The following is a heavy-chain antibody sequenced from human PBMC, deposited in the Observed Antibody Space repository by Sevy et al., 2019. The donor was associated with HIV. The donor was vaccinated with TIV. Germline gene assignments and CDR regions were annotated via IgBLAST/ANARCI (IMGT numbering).Heavy chain of an antibody. D-gene: IGHD5-12*01. J-gene: IGHJ4*02. Sequence: SETLSLTCTVSGGSISNSDSYWSWIRQPPGKGLEWIGYIHYTRGTYYNPFLKSRVAMSEDTSEKQFSLKLSSMTEADTAVYYCASKRGYNHGPFDYWGQGTLVTVSS. CDR3: ASKRGYNHGPFDY. V-gene: IGHV4-30-4*02. CDR2: IHYTRGT. CDR1: GGSISNSDSY.